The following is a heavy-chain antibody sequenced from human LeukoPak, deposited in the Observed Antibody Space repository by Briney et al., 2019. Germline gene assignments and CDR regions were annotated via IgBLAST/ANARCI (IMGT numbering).Heavy chain of an antibody. CDR1: GGTFSSYA. CDR3: ARRRVAVAGTGDYYYGMDV. V-gene: IGHV1-69*13. J-gene: IGHJ6*02. Sequence: ASVKVSCKASGGTFSSYAISWVRQAPGQGLEWMGGIIPIFGTANYAQKFQGRVTITADESTSTAYMELSSLRSEDTAVYYCARRRVAVAGTGDYYYGMDVWGQGTTVTVSS. CDR2: IIPIFGTA. D-gene: IGHD6-19*01.